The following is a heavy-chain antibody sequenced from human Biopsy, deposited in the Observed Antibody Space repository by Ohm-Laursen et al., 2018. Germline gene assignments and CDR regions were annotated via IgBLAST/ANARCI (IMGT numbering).Heavy chain of an antibody. Sequence: SVYASCKVSGYTPTVLSMHWVRQAPGKGLEWMGGFAPENGKTVYAQNFQARVSMTEDTSTDTAYMELRSLRSEDTAVYYCAADINVWNVNYWGQGTQVTVSS. CDR2: FAPENGKT. V-gene: IGHV1-24*01. CDR3: AADINVWNVNY. D-gene: IGHD1-1*01. CDR1: GYTPTVLS. J-gene: IGHJ4*02.